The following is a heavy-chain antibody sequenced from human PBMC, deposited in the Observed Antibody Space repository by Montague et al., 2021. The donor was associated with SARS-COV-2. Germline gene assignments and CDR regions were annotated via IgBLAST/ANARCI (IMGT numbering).Heavy chain of an antibody. V-gene: IGHV4-61*01. Sequence: SETLSLTCAVSGGSVSSDSYYWSWIRQPPGKGLEWIGYFYYSGSTNYNPSLKSRVTISVDTSKNQLALKLTSVTAADTAVYFSAGVYYDISAMDVWGQGTTVTVSS. CDR1: GGSVSSDSYY. D-gene: IGHD3-9*01. CDR3: AGVYYDISAMDV. J-gene: IGHJ6*02. CDR2: FYYSGST.